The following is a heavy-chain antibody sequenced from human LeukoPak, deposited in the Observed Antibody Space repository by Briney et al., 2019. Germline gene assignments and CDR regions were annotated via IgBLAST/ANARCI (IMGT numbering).Heavy chain of an antibody. D-gene: IGHD2-21*02. CDR2: IIPILGIA. V-gene: IGHV1-69*04. Sequence: SVKVSCKASGGTFSSYAISWVRQAPGQGLEWMGRIIPILGIANYAQKFQGRVTITADKPTSTAYMELSSLRSEDTAVYYCALTYCGGDCGPYYYYGMDVWGQGTTVTVSS. J-gene: IGHJ6*02. CDR1: GGTFSSYA. CDR3: ALTYCGGDCGPYYYYGMDV.